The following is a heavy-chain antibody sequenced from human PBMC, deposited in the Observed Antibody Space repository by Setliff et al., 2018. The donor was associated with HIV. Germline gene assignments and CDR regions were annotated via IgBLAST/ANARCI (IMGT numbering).Heavy chain of an antibody. V-gene: IGHV4-38-2*01. J-gene: IGHJ4*02. Sequence: PSETLSLTCAVSGYSISSGYYWGWIRQPPGRGLEWIGNIYHSGGTHYNPSLRSRVTISVDTSKNHFSLKLSSVTAADTAVFCCARVPFTTGFDYWGQGILVTVSS. CDR1: GYSISSGYY. CDR2: IYHSGGT. D-gene: IGHD3-3*01. CDR3: ARVPFTTGFDY.